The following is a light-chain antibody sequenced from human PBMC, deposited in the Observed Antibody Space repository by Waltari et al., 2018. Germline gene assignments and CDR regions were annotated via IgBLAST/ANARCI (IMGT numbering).Light chain of an antibody. V-gene: IGKV1-39*01. Sequence: DIQMTQSPSSLSASVGDRVTITCRASQSVSRFLNWYQQKPGRAPKLLIYGASTLQSGVQSRFSGSGSGTDFTLTIDSLQPEDFATYYCQQSDSDLTFGGGTKVESK. J-gene: IGKJ4*01. CDR3: QQSDSDLT. CDR1: QSVSRF. CDR2: GAS.